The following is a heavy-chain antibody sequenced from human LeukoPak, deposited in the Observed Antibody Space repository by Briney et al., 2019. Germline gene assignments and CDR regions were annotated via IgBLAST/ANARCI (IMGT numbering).Heavy chain of an antibody. J-gene: IGHJ3*02. CDR2: ISYDGGNK. CDR3: AKDLYRIVGVTLDTFDI. CDR1: GFTFSSYG. V-gene: IGHV3-30*18. D-gene: IGHD1-26*01. Sequence: PGRSLRLSCAASGFTFSSYGMHWVRQAPGKELEWVAVISYDGGNKYYADSVKGRFTISRDNSKNTLYLQMNSLRAEDTAVYYCAKDLYRIVGVTLDTFDIWGQGTMVTVFS.